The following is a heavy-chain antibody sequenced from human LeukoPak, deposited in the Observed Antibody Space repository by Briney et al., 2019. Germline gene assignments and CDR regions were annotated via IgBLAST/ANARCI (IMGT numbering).Heavy chain of an antibody. D-gene: IGHD3-10*01. CDR2: ISGSGGST. Sequence: PGGSLRLSCAASGFTFSSYAMSWVRQAPGKGLEWVSAISGSGGSTCYADSVKGRFTISRDNSKNTLYLQMNSLRAEDTAVYYCAKDEDRHYYGSGSYYNQFDYWGQGTLVTVSS. V-gene: IGHV3-23*01. CDR1: GFTFSSYA. CDR3: AKDEDRHYYGSGSYYNQFDY. J-gene: IGHJ4*02.